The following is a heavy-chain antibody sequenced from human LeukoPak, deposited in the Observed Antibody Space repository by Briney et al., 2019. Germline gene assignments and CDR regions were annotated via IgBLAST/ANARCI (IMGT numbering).Heavy chain of an antibody. D-gene: IGHD5-24*01. CDR2: ISSSGSTI. Sequence: GGSLRLSCAASGFTFSSYWMHWVRQAPGKGLEWVSYISSSGSTIYYADSVKGRFTMSRDNAKNSLSLQMSSLRAEDTAVYYCARAEMTTNFDYWGQGTLVTVSS. J-gene: IGHJ4*02. CDR1: GFTFSSYW. CDR3: ARAEMTTNFDY. V-gene: IGHV3-48*04.